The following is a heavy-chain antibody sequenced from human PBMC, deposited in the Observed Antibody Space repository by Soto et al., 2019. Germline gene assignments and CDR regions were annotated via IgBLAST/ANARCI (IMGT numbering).Heavy chain of an antibody. Sequence: GGSLRLSCAASGFTFSSYAMSWVRQAPGKGLEWVSAISGSGGSTYYADSVKGRFTISRDNSKNTLYLQMNSLRAEDTAVYYCAKETLETLDCSSTSCYRGGASDIWGQGTMVTVSS. V-gene: IGHV3-23*01. J-gene: IGHJ3*02. CDR2: ISGSGGST. D-gene: IGHD2-2*02. CDR1: GFTFSSYA. CDR3: AKETLETLDCSSTSCYRGGASDI.